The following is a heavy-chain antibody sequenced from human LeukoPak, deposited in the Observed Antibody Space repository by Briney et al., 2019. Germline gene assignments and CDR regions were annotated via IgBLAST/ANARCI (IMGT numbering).Heavy chain of an antibody. CDR3: ASSVVFAASRVNWFDS. V-gene: IGHV4-39*07. CDR2: IYYSGTT. Sequence: PSETLSLTCTVSGGSISSNSYYWGWIRQPPGKGLEWIASIYYSGTTYYNPSLKSRVTISIDTSKNQFSLRLASVSAADTAVYYCASSVVFAASRVNWFDSWGQGTLVTVSS. J-gene: IGHJ5*01. D-gene: IGHD2-15*01. CDR1: GGSISSNSYY.